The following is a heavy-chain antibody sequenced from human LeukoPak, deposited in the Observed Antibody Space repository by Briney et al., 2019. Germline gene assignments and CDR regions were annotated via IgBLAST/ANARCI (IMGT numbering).Heavy chain of an antibody. J-gene: IGHJ4*02. Sequence: PGGSLRLSCAASGFTFSSYSMNWVRQAPGKGLEWVSSISSSSSYIYYADSVKGRFTISRDNAKNSLYLQMNSLRAEDTAVYYCARDPSNKVEQWLVRGRPYYFDYWGQGTLVTVSS. D-gene: IGHD6-19*01. CDR3: ARDPSNKVEQWLVRGRPYYFDY. CDR1: GFTFSSYS. V-gene: IGHV3-21*01. CDR2: ISSSSSYI.